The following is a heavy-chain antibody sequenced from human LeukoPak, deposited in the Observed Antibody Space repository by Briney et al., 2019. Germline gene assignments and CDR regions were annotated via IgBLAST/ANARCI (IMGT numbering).Heavy chain of an antibody. CDR3: ARQSGSSSENYYYYYMDV. Sequence: SETLSLTCTVSGGSISSSSYYWGWVRQPPGKGLEWIGSIYYSGSTYYNPSLKSRVTISVDTSKNQFSLKLSSVTAADTAVYYCARQSGSSSENYYYYYMDVWGKGTTVTVSS. V-gene: IGHV4-39*01. J-gene: IGHJ6*03. CDR2: IYYSGST. D-gene: IGHD6-6*01. CDR1: GGSISSSSYY.